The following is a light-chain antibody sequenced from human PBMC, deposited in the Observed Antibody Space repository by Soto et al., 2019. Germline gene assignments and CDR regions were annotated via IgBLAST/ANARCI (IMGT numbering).Light chain of an antibody. CDR3: SAWDGSIYGPV. V-gene: IGLV1-44*01. CDR1: NSNLGTNP. Sequence: QSVLTQPPSASGTPRQRVTISCSGSNSNLGTNPVNWYLHLPGTAPKLLIYRNNQRPSGVPDRFSGSKSGTSASLAISGLQSEDEADYFCSAWDGSIYGPVFGGGTKVTVL. J-gene: IGLJ2*01. CDR2: RNN.